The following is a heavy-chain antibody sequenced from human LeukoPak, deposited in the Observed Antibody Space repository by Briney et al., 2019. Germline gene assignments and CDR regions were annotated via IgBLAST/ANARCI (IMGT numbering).Heavy chain of an antibody. J-gene: IGHJ4*02. V-gene: IGHV3-53*01. CDR2: IYSGGST. CDR3: AKPGRYSGYDFDY. D-gene: IGHD5-12*01. CDR1: GFTVSSNY. Sequence: GGSLRLSCAASGFTVSSNYMSWVRQAPGKGLEWVSVIYSGGSTYYADSVKGRFTISRDNSKNTLYLQMNSLRAEDTAVYYCAKPGRYSGYDFDYWGQGTLVTVSS.